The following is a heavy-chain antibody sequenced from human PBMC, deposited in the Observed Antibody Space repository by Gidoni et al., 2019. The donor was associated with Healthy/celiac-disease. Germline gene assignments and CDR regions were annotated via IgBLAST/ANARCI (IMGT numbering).Heavy chain of an antibody. Sequence: QVQLQESGPGLVKPSETLSLTCTVSGGSISSYYWSWIRQPPGKGLEWIGYIYYSGSTNYNPSLKSRVTISVDMSKNQFSLKLSSVTAADTAVYYCARDSETYRGWFDPWGQGTLVTVSS. CDR1: GGSISSYY. J-gene: IGHJ5*02. CDR3: ARDSETYRGWFDP. CDR2: IYYSGST. D-gene: IGHD1-26*01. V-gene: IGHV4-59*01.